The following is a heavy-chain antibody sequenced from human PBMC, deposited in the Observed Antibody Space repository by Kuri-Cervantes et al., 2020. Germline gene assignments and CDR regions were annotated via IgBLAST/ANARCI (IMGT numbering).Heavy chain of an antibody. D-gene: IGHD3-3*01. V-gene: IGHV3-23*01. CDR3: VGWLVNHFDY. J-gene: IGHJ4*02. Sequence: GESLKISCAASGFTFSGHGMSWVRLAPGKGLEWASTISSTGANTHYADSVKGRFTISRDNSQNKLFLQMSSLRVGDTATYYCVGWLVNHFDYWGQGTLVTVSS. CDR2: ISSTGANT. CDR1: GFTFSGHG.